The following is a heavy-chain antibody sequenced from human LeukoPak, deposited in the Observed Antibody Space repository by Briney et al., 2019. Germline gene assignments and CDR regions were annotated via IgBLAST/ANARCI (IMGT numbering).Heavy chain of an antibody. D-gene: IGHD1-26*01. CDR2: INQDGSEK. CDR1: RTTFIHYW. J-gene: IGHJ6*03. Sequence: GGSLRLSCAASRTTFIHYWMSWVRQAPGKGLEWVANINQDGSEKYYVDSVKGRFIISRDNAENSVYLHMNSLRADDTAVYYCARDVRNRVGLNYYHQYVDVWGKGTTVTVSS. CDR3: ARDVRNRVGLNYYHQYVDV. V-gene: IGHV3-7*01.